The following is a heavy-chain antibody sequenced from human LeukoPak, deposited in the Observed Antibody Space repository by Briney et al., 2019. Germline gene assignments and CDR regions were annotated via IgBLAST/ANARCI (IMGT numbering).Heavy chain of an antibody. V-gene: IGHV3-15*01. J-gene: IGHJ4*02. CDR2: IKGEVDGGTT. CDR1: GFTFSNFW. Sequence: PGGSLRLSCAASGFTFSNFWMSWVRQAPGKGLEWVGRIKGEVDGGTTDYAAPVKGRFTISRDNSKNTMYLEMSSLKTEDTAVYYCTPGYSYGSYFDYWGQGTVVTVSS. CDR3: TPGYSYGSYFDY. D-gene: IGHD5-18*01.